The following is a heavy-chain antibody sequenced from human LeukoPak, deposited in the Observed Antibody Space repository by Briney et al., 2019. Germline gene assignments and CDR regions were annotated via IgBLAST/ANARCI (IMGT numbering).Heavy chain of an antibody. J-gene: IGHJ3*02. D-gene: IGHD6-13*01. Sequence: GGSLRLSCAASGFTFSSYWMHWVRQAPGKGLVWVSRITSDGSSTSYADSVKGRFTISRDNAKNTLYLQMNSLRAEDTAVYYCVTAAGLKLDAFDIWGQGTMVTVSS. V-gene: IGHV3-74*01. CDR1: GFTFSSYW. CDR3: VTAAGLKLDAFDI. CDR2: ITSDGSST.